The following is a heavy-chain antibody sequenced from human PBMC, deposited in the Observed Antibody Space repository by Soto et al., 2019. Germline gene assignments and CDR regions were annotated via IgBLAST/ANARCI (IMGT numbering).Heavy chain of an antibody. V-gene: IGHV3-74*01. CDR3: GSDLVLGSGRVGH. J-gene: IGHJ4*02. CDR1: EFIFSASW. D-gene: IGHD3-10*01. CDR2: IRGDGAES. Sequence: EVQLVESGGGLVQPGGSLRLSCAASEFIFSASWMHWVRQAPGKGLVWVARIRGDGAESNYADSVKGRFTISRDNDKRTMYLQPSSLSAVDSSVYYCGSDLVLGSGRVGHWGLGTVVTVSS.